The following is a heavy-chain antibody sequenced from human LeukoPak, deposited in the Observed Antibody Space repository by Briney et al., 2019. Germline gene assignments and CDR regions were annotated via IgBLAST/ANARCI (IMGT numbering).Heavy chain of an antibody. J-gene: IGHJ4*02. CDR3: TTDRDSSRWYFSAITFDY. V-gene: IGHV3-15*01. D-gene: IGHD6-13*01. CDR2: IKSNTDGGAT. Sequence: GGSLRLSCAASGFTFSNAWMRWVRPAPGKGLEWVGRIKSNTDGGATDYAAPVKGRFTISRDDSKNTLYLQMNSLKTEDTAVYYCTTDRDSSRWYFSAITFDYWGQGTLVTVSS. CDR1: GFTFSNAW.